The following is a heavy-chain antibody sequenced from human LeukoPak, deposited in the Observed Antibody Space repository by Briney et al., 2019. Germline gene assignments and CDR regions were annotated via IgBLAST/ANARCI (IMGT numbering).Heavy chain of an antibody. CDR1: GFTFSNYA. D-gene: IGHD1-26*01. V-gene: IGHV3-23*01. CDR2: INDRGIAT. CDR3: ARDQKVGATPYFGMDV. Sequence: PGGSLRLSCAASGFTFSNYAMSWVRQAPGKGLEGVSTINDRGIATYYADSVKGRFTNSRDNSKNTLSLQVSSLRAEDTAVYYCARDQKVGATPYFGMDVWGQGTTVTVSS. J-gene: IGHJ6*02.